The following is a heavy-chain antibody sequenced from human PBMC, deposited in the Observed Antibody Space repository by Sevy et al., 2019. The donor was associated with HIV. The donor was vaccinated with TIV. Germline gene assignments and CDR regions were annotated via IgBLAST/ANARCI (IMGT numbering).Heavy chain of an antibody. D-gene: IGHD4-4*01. Sequence: GESLKISCAASGFSFSTYTMNWVRQAPGKGLEWVSSISSSSSYIHNTDSVKGRFTISRDNAKNSLYLQMNSLRAEDTAVYYCARDQDYKYFDYWGQGTLVTVSS. CDR3: ARDQDYKYFDY. V-gene: IGHV3-21*01. J-gene: IGHJ4*02. CDR2: ISSSSSYI. CDR1: GFSFSTYT.